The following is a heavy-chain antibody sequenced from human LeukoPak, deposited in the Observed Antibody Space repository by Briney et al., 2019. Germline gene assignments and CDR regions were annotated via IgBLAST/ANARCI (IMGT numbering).Heavy chain of an antibody. D-gene: IGHD6-19*01. Sequence: PGGSLRLSCAASGFTFSSHDMHWVRQPTGKGLEWVSVIGTAGNTYYADSVKGRFTNSRENARNSLLLQMDNLRAEDTAVYYCARSKSYSSGRTDFDWWGQGTLVTVSS. V-gene: IGHV3-13*01. CDR3: ARSKSYSSGRTDFDW. J-gene: IGHJ4*02. CDR2: IGTAGNT. CDR1: GFTFSSHD.